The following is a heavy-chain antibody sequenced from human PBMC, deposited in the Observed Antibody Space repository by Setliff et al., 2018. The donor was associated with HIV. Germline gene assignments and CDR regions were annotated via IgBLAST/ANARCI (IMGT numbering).Heavy chain of an antibody. CDR2: IYYSGST. J-gene: IGHJ4*02. V-gene: IGHV4-39*07. CDR3: ARAPGLYCPADY. CDR1: GGSISSSSYY. D-gene: IGHD2-8*02. Sequence: PSETLSLTCTVSGGSISSSSYYWGWIRQPPGKGLEWIGSIYYSGSTYYNPSLKSRVTISVDTSKNQFSLKLSSVTAADTPVYYCARAPGLYCPADYWGQGTLVTVSS.